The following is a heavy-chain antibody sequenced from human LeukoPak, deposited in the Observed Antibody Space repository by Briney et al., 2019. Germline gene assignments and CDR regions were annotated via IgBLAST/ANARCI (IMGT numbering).Heavy chain of an antibody. CDR2: INPNSGGT. D-gene: IGHD3-10*01. CDR3: ARALKAKVLLWFGELFGGVDAFDI. CDR1: GYTFTGYY. V-gene: IGHV1-2*02. Sequence: GASVKVSCKASGYTFTGYYMHWVRQAPGQGLEWMGWINPNSGGTNYAQKFQGRVTMTRDTSISTAYMELSSLRSEDTAVYYCARALKAKVLLWFGELFGGVDAFDIWGQGTMVTVSS. J-gene: IGHJ3*02.